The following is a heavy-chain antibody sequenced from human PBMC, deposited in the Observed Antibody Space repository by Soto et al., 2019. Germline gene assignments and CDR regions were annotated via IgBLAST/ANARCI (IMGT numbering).Heavy chain of an antibody. V-gene: IGHV4-34*01. CDR3: ARCQYHGSAGFYTNRYFYGVDV. Sequence: QVQLHQWGAGLLKPSETLSLTCAVSGGSFSNYYWTWIRQPPGAGLEWIGEVNDSGSTSYSPALKSRVTISVDSSKNQFYLILTSVTAADRAVYFCARCQYHGSAGFYTNRYFYGVDVWGQGTTVTVSS. CDR2: VNDSGST. D-gene: IGHD3-22*01. CDR1: GGSFSNYY. J-gene: IGHJ6*02.